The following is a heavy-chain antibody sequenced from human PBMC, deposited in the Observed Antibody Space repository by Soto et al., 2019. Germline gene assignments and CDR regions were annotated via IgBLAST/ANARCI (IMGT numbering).Heavy chain of an antibody. Sequence: PGGSLRLSCAASGFTFSSYGMHWVRQAPGKGLEWVAVIWYDGSNKYYADSVKGRFTISRDNSKNTLYLQMNSLRAEDTAVYYCARDPTPTVAYYFDYWGQGTLVTVSS. CDR2: IWYDGSNK. CDR1: GFTFSSYG. V-gene: IGHV3-33*01. CDR3: ARDPTPTVAYYFDY. D-gene: IGHD4-17*01. J-gene: IGHJ4*02.